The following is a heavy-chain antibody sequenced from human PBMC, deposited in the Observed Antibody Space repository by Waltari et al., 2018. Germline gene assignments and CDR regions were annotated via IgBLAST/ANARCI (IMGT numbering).Heavy chain of an antibody. Sequence: QVQLQESGPGLVQPSETLSLTCTVSRGSVNTDRYYWNWNRQSAGRTLEWIGRIYSTGDTIYNPSLNSRVTISMDSSHNQVSLNLTSVTTADTAVYYCARLGRSLHRGGLDSWGQGVRVTVSS. CDR1: RGSVNTDRYY. J-gene: IGHJ4*02. CDR2: IYSTGDT. D-gene: IGHD3-10*01. CDR3: ARLGRSLHRGGLDS. V-gene: IGHV4-61*02.